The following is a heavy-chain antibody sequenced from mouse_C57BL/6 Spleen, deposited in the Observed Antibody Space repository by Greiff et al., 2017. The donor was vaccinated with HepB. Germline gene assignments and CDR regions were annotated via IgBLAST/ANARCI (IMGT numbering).Heavy chain of an antibody. CDR3: ARCANAMDY. Sequence: QVHVKQPGAELVKPGASVKLSCKASGYTFTSYWMHWVKQRPGQGLEWIGMIHPNSGSTNYNEKFKSKATLTVDKSSSTAYMQLSSLTSEDSAVYYCARCANAMDYWGQGTSVTVSS. CDR1: GYTFTSYW. V-gene: IGHV1-64*01. J-gene: IGHJ4*01. CDR2: IHPNSGST.